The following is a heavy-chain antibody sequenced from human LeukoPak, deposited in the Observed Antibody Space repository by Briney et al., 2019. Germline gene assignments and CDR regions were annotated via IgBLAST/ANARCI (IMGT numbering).Heavy chain of an antibody. D-gene: IGHD3-22*01. Sequence: SGTLSLTCAVSGGSISSSNWWSWVRQPPGKGLEWIGEIYHSGSTNYNPSLKSRVTISVDTSKNQFSLKLSSVTAADTAVYYCAIRLYDSSGYYYFDYWGQGTLVTVSS. CDR2: IYHSGST. CDR1: GGSISSSNW. CDR3: AIRLYDSSGYYYFDY. J-gene: IGHJ4*02. V-gene: IGHV4-4*02.